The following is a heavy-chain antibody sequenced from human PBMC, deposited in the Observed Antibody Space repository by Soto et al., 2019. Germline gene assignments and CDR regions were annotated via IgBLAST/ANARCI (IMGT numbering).Heavy chain of an antibody. Sequence: QVQLVQSGAEVKKPGSSVKVSCKASGDTFSSYAITWVRQAPGQGLAWMGGIIPIFGTSNYAQKFQGRVTITADDSTSTAYMELHSLRSEDTAVYYCARGTTVTNHEYFQHWGQGTLVTVCS. CDR3: ARGTTVTNHEYFQH. CDR1: GDTFSSYA. V-gene: IGHV1-69*12. CDR2: IIPIFGTS. J-gene: IGHJ1*01. D-gene: IGHD4-17*01.